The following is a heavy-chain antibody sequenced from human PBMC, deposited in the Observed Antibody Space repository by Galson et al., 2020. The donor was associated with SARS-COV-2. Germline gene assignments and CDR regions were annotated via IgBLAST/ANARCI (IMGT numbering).Heavy chain of an antibody. CDR3: ARELAVAYYYYCYMDV. Sequence: PSQTLSLTCAISGDSVSSNSAAWNWIRQSPSRGLEWLGRTYYRSKWYNDYAVSVKSRITINPDTSKNQFSLQLNSVTPEDTAVYYCARELAVAYYYYCYMDVWGKGTTVTVSS. CDR2: TYYRSKWYN. J-gene: IGHJ6*03. V-gene: IGHV6-1*01. CDR1: GDSVSSNSAA. D-gene: IGHD6-19*01.